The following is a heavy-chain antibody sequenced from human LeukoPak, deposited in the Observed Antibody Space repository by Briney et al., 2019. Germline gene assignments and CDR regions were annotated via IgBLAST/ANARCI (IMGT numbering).Heavy chain of an antibody. CDR2: IDPSDSYT. Sequence: GESLKISCKGSGYSFTTYWITWVRQMPGKGLEWMGRIDPSDSYTNYSPSYQGHVTISADKSISTAYLQWSSLKASDTAMYYCARVIHLGELSLYDYWGQGTLVTVSS. J-gene: IGHJ4*02. CDR1: GYSFTTYW. D-gene: IGHD3-16*02. CDR3: ARVIHLGELSLYDY. V-gene: IGHV5-10-1*01.